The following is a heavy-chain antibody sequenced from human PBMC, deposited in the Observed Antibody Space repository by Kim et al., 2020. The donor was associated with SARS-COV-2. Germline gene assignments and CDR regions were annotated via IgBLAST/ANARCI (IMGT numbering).Heavy chain of an antibody. D-gene: IGHD3-9*01. CDR3: ARGGFGGYFDCLDY. J-gene: IGHJ4*02. Sequence: SPSFQGQLTISADKSISTDYLQWSSLKASDTAMYYCARGGFGGYFDCLDYWGQGTLVTVSS. V-gene: IGHV5-51*01.